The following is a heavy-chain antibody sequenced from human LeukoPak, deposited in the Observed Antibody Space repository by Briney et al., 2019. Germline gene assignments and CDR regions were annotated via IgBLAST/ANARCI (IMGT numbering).Heavy chain of an antibody. CDR3: ARAREWELRAILDY. CDR1: GFTFSSYG. D-gene: IGHD1-26*01. J-gene: IGHJ4*02. V-gene: IGHV3-33*01. Sequence: GGSLRLSCAASGFTFSSYGMHWVRQAPGKGLEWVAVIWYDGSNNYYADCVTGRFTIYRNNSKHTLFIQMTSQRAEGMAVYLCARAREWELRAILDYWGQG. CDR2: IWYDGSNN.